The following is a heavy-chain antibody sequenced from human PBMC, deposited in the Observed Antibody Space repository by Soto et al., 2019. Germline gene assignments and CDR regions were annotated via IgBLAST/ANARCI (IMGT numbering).Heavy chain of an antibody. CDR2: LYDVDGT. D-gene: IGHD1-1*01. Sequence: DVQLVESGGGLIQPGESLRLSCAAFGLTVSGKKYVAWVRQAPGKGLEWVSALYDVDGTYYADSVKGRFTTSRDSSKTTVYLHMTGLRPDDTAVYYCASWHEREHAYDVWGQGTTVTVSS. CDR3: ASWHEREHAYDV. J-gene: IGHJ3*01. CDR1: GLTVSGKKY. V-gene: IGHV3-53*01.